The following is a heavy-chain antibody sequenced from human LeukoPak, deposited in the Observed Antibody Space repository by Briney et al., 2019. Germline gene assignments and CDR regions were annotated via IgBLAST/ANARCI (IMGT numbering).Heavy chain of an antibody. J-gene: IGHJ3*02. V-gene: IGHV1-8*01. CDR1: GYTFTRYD. Sequence: ASVKVSCKASGYTFTRYDINWVRQAPGQGLEWMGWMNPNSGNTGYAQKFQGRVTMTRNTSISTAYMELSSLRSEDTAVYYCARAIPGDAFDIWGQGTMVTVSS. D-gene: IGHD2-21*01. CDR2: MNPNSGNT. CDR3: ARAIPGDAFDI.